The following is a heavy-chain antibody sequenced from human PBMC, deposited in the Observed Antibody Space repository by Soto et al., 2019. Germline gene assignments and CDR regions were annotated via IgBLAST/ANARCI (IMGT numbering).Heavy chain of an antibody. V-gene: IGHV3-23*01. CDR1: GFTFSSYA. CDR2: ISGSGGST. D-gene: IGHD5-12*01. Sequence: GGSLRLSCAASGFTFSSYAMTWVRQAPGKGLEWVSAISGSGGSTSYADSVKGRFTISRDNSKNTLSLRMNSLRAEDTAVYYCAKDRGSSPRVATHDYWGQGTLVTVSS. CDR3: AKDRGSSPRVATHDY. J-gene: IGHJ4*02.